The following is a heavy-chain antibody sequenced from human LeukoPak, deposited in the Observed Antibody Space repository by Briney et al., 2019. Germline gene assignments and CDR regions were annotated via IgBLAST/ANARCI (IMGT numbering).Heavy chain of an antibody. Sequence: SETLSLTCTVSGGSISSYYWSWIRQPPGKGLAWIGYIYYSGSNNYNPSLKSRVTISVDTSKNQFSLKLSSVTAADTAVYYCARDHDSSGYDYYYYYMDVWGKGTTVTVSS. D-gene: IGHD3-22*01. CDR1: GGSISSYY. J-gene: IGHJ6*03. V-gene: IGHV4-59*01. CDR2: IYYSGSN. CDR3: ARDHDSSGYDYYYYYMDV.